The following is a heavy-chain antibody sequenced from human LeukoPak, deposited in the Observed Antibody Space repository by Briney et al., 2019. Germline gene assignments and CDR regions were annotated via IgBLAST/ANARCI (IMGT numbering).Heavy chain of an antibody. Sequence: GASVKVSCKASGGTFSSYAISWVRQAPGQGLEWMGWISTYNGNTNYAQKSQGRVTMTTDTSTSTAYMELRSLRSDDTAVYYCARDSYYDFWSGYDGYYYMDVWGKGTTVTVSS. CDR2: ISTYNGNT. V-gene: IGHV1-18*01. CDR3: ARDSYYDFWSGYDGYYYMDV. J-gene: IGHJ6*03. CDR1: GGTFSSYA. D-gene: IGHD3-3*01.